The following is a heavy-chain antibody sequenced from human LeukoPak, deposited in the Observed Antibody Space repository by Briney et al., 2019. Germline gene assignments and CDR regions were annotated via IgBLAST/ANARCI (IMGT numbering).Heavy chain of an antibody. CDR3: ARGRYTAMVHAFDI. D-gene: IGHD5-18*01. Sequence: ASVKVSCKASGYTFTGYYMHWVRQAPGQGLEWMGWINPNSGGTNYAQKFQGRVTMTRDTSISTAYMDLSRLRSDDTAVYYCARGRYTAMVHAFDIWGQGTMVTVSS. J-gene: IGHJ3*02. CDR1: GYTFTGYY. V-gene: IGHV1-2*02. CDR2: INPNSGGT.